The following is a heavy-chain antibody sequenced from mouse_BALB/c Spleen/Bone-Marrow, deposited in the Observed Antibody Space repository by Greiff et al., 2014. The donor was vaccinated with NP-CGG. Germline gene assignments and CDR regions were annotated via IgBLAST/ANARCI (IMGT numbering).Heavy chain of an antibody. CDR3: ARAITDAMDY. Sequence: QVQLKQSGAELVRPGTSAKVSCKGSGYAFTNYLIEWVKQRPGQGLEWIGVINSGSGGTKYNEKFKGKATLTADKSSSTAYMQLSSLTSDDSAVYFCARAITDAMDYWGQGTSVTVSS. CDR1: GYAFTNYL. J-gene: IGHJ4*01. D-gene: IGHD2-4*01. CDR2: INSGSGGT. V-gene: IGHV1-54*01.